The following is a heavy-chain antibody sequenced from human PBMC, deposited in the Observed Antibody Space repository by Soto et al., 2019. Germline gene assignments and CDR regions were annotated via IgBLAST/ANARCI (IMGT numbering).Heavy chain of an antibody. CDR3: AREAIVAGTTTGMGV. CDR1: GGTFSSYA. D-gene: IGHD4-17*01. J-gene: IGHJ6*02. CDR2: IIPIFGTA. Sequence: SVKVSCKASGGTFSSYAISWVRQAPGQGLEWMGGIIPIFGTANYAQKFQGRVTITADKSTRKAYMELSRLRSADTAVYYCAREAIVAGTTTGMGVWGQGTTVTVSS. V-gene: IGHV1-69*06.